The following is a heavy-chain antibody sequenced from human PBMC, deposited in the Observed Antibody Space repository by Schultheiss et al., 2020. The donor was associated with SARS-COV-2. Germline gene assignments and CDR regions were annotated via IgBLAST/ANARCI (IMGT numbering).Heavy chain of an antibody. J-gene: IGHJ4*02. V-gene: IGHV4-59*12. CDR1: GGSISSDY. Sequence: SETLSLTCTVSGGSISSDYWSWIRQSPGKGPEWIGNIHYSGTTNYNPSLKSRVTISADTSKNHFSLKLSSVTAADTAVYYCARDEQWTDYWGQGTLVTVSS. D-gene: IGHD6-19*01. CDR3: ARDEQWTDY. CDR2: IHYSGTT.